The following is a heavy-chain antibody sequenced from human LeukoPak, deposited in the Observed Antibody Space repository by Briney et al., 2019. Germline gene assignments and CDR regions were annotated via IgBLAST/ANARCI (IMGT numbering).Heavy chain of an antibody. CDR3: ARDRPGRYCSSTSCYTASPFDP. CDR1: RGTFSNYA. J-gene: IGHJ5*02. V-gene: IGHV1-69*13. CDR2: IIPIFGTA. Sequence: GASVTVSCKASRGTFSNYAISWVRQAPGQGLEWMGGIIPIFGTANYAQKFQGRVTITADESTSTAYMELSSLRSEDTAVYYCARDRPGRYCSSTSCYTASPFDPWGQGTLVIVSS. D-gene: IGHD2-2*02.